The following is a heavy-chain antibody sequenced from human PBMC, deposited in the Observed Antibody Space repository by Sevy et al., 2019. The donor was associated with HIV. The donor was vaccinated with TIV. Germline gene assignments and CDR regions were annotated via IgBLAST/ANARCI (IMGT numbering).Heavy chain of an antibody. Sequence: GESLKISCKGSGYSFTSYWIGWVRQMPGKGLEWMGIIYPGDSDTRYSPSFQGQVTISADKSISTAYLQWSSLKASDTAMYYCARLAAAGRYYYYGMDVWGQGTTVTVSS. J-gene: IGHJ6*02. V-gene: IGHV5-51*01. CDR2: IYPGDSDT. CDR3: ARLAAAGRYYYYGMDV. D-gene: IGHD6-13*01. CDR1: GYSFTSYW.